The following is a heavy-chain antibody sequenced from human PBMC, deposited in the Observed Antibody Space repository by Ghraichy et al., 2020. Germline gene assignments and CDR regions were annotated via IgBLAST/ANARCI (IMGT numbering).Heavy chain of an antibody. CDR3: ARHSSITIRGWFDP. D-gene: IGHD1-14*01. CDR1: GGSISSGGHH. J-gene: IGHJ5*02. Sequence: LSLTCTVSGGSISSGGHHWTWIRQHPGKGLEWIGDISYSGSTYYNPSLKSRISISIDTSKSQFSLKLSSVTAADTAVYYCARHSSITIRGWFDPWGQGTLVTVSS. V-gene: IGHV4-31*03. CDR2: ISYSGST.